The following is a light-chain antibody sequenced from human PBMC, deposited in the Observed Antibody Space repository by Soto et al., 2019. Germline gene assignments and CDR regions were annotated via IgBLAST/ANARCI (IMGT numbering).Light chain of an antibody. CDR1: SSDVGGYNY. CDR2: DVS. J-gene: IGLJ1*01. V-gene: IGLV2-14*01. Sequence: QSALTQPASVSGSPGQSITISCXXTSSDVGGYNYVSWYQQHPGKAPKLMIYDVSNRPSGVSNRFSGSKSGNTASLTISVLQAEDEADYYCSSYTSSSTYGFGTGTKV. CDR3: SSYTSSSTYG.